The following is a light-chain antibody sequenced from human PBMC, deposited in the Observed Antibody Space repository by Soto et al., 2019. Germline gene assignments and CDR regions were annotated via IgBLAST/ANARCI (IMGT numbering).Light chain of an antibody. CDR2: DAS. CDR3: QQRSNWPVT. CDR1: ESIRTY. J-gene: IGKJ5*01. Sequence: EIVMTQSPATLSVSTGERATLSCRASESIRTYLAWYQQKPGQAPRLLIYDASTRATGIPARFSGSGSGTDFTLTIGSLEPEDFAIYYCQQRSNWPVTFGQGTRLEIK. V-gene: IGKV3-11*01.